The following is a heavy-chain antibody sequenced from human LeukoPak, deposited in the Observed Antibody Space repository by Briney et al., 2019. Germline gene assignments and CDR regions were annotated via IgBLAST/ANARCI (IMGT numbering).Heavy chain of an antibody. D-gene: IGHD3-10*02. CDR2: IRYDGSNK. CDR1: GFTFSSYG. CDR3: AKVFGELSSPFDY. J-gene: IGHJ4*02. V-gene: IGHV3-30*02. Sequence: PGGSLRLSCAASGFTFSSYGMHWVRQAPGKGLEWVAFIRYDGSNKYYADSVKGRFTISRDNSKNTLYLQMNSLRAEDTAVYYCAKVFGELSSPFDYWGQGTLVTVSS.